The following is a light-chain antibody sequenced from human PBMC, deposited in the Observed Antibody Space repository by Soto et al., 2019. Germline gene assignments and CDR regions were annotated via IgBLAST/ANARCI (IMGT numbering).Light chain of an antibody. Sequence: QAVVTQPPSAAGSPGQSVTISCTGTSSDVGGYNYVSWYQQHPDKAPKVMIYEVSKRPSGVPDRFSGSKSGSTASLTVSGLQAEDEADYYCSSYAGSNNYVVFGGGTKVTVL. CDR2: EVS. V-gene: IGLV2-8*01. CDR3: SSYAGSNNYVV. CDR1: SSDVGGYNY. J-gene: IGLJ2*01.